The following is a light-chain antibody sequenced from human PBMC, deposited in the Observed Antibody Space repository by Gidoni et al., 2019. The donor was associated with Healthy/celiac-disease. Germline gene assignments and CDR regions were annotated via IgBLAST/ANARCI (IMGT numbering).Light chain of an antibody. Sequence: QSMLTPPPSVSGAPVQRVTISCAGRSSNSGAGYDVHWYQQLPGTAPNLLIYGNSNRPSGVPDRFSGSKSGTSASLAITGLQAEDEADYYCQSYDSSLSGSVFGGGTKLTVL. CDR1: SSNSGAGYD. CDR2: GNS. V-gene: IGLV1-40*01. CDR3: QSYDSSLSGSV. J-gene: IGLJ3*02.